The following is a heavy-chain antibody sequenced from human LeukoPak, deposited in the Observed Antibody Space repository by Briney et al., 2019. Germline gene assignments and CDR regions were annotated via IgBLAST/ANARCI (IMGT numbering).Heavy chain of an antibody. V-gene: IGHV3-30-3*01. Sequence: PGRSQRLSCAASGFTFSNFAMHWVRHAPGKGLEWVTLILSDGSNEQYADSVRGRFTISRDNSKNTPYLQMNSLRTEDTAVYYCARASPGMDVWGQGITVTVSS. CDR3: ARASPGMDV. CDR1: GFTFSNFA. J-gene: IGHJ6*02. CDR2: ILSDGSNE.